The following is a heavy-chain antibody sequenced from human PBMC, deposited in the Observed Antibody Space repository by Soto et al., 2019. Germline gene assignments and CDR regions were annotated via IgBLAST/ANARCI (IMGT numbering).Heavy chain of an antibody. V-gene: IGHV1-69*01. Sequence: QVQLVQSGAEVKKPGSSVKVSCKASGGTFSSYPINWVRQAPGQGLEWMGGVIPIFGTTNYAQKFQGRVTITADESTTTAYMEMSSLISDDTAVYDCARDSSTSPYYYGMDVWGQGTTVTVSS. J-gene: IGHJ6*02. D-gene: IGHD4-17*01. CDR1: GGTFSSYP. CDR3: ARDSSTSPYYYGMDV. CDR2: VIPIFGTT.